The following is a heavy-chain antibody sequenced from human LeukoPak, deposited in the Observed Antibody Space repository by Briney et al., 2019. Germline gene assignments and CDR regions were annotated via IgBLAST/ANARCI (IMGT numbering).Heavy chain of an antibody. D-gene: IGHD2-15*01. CDR3: AADKVVAATPLDY. Sequence: ESGPTLVNPTQTLTLTCTFSGFSLRTSGMCVSWIRQPPGKALEWLARIDWDDDKYYSTSLKTRLTISKDTSKNQVVLTMTNMDPVDTATYCCAADKVVAATPLDYWGQGTLVTVSS. CDR1: GFSLRTSGMC. J-gene: IGHJ4*02. V-gene: IGHV2-70*11. CDR2: IDWDDDK.